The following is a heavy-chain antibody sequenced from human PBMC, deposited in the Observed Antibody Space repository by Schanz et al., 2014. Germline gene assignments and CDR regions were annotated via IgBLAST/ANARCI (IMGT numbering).Heavy chain of an antibody. CDR2: IYFSGAT. J-gene: IGHJ6*02. Sequence: QVQLQESGPGLVKPSQTLSLTCSVSGGSIRNGPYYWTWIRQHPGKGLEWIGYIYFSGATYINPSLESRVTMSADTSKNQFSLKLRSVTAADTAVYYCYGMDVWGQGTTVTVSS. CDR1: GGSIRNGPYY. V-gene: IGHV4-31*03. CDR3: YGMDV.